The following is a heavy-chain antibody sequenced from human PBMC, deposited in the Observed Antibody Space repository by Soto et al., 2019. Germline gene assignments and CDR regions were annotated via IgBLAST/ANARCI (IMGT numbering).Heavy chain of an antibody. CDR3: AREGPRPYYYYGMDV. Sequence: GASVKVSCTASGYTFTMSGISWVRQAPGQGLEWMGWISGYNGNTNYEQKFQDRVTMTTDTSTNTAYMELGSLRSDDTAVYYCAREGPRPYYYYGMDVWGQGTTVTVS. J-gene: IGHJ6*02. V-gene: IGHV1-18*01. CDR2: ISGYNGNT. CDR1: GYTFTMSG.